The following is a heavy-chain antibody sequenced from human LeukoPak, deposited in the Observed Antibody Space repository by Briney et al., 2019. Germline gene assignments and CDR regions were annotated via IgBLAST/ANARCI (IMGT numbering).Heavy chain of an antibody. CDR1: GFTFSSYA. V-gene: IGHV3-23*01. CDR2: ISGSGGST. J-gene: IGHJ4*02. Sequence: GGSLRLSCAASGFTFSSYAMSWVRQAPGKGLEWVSAISGSGGSTYYADSVKGRFTISRDNSKNTLYLQMNSLRAEDTAVYYCAKARSYSYGVGYFDYWGQGTLVTASS. D-gene: IGHD5-18*01. CDR3: AKARSYSYGVGYFDY.